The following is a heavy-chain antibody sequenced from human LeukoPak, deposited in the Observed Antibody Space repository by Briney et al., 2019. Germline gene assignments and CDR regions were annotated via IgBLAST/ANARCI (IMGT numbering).Heavy chain of an antibody. CDR1: GLTFSSYG. CDR2: IRYDGSNK. CDR3: AKIGFPTTVLTPGTVW. Sequence: GGSLRLSCAASGLTFSSYGMDWVRQAPGKGLEWVAFIRYDGSNKYYADSVKGRFTISRDNSKSTLYLQMSSLRAEDTAVYYCAKIGFPTTVLTPGTVWWGQGTLVTVSS. J-gene: IGHJ4*02. V-gene: IGHV3-30*02. D-gene: IGHD4-23*01.